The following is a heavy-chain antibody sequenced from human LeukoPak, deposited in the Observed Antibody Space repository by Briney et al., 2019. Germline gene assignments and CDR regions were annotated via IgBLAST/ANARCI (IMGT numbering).Heavy chain of an antibody. CDR1: GYTFTSYY. Sequence: GASVKVSCKASGYTFTSYYMHWVRQAPGQGLEWMGLINPGGDNTDYAQNFQGRVTMTRDTSTSTVYMGLSSLRSEDTAVYYCARAYTGYTAMVLYYYYMDVWGKGTTVTVSS. V-gene: IGHV1-46*01. CDR3: ARAYTGYTAMVLYYYYMDV. D-gene: IGHD5-18*01. CDR2: INPGGDNT. J-gene: IGHJ6*03.